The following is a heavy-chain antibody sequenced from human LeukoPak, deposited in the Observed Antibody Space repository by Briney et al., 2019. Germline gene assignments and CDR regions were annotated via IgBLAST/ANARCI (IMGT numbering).Heavy chain of an antibody. Sequence: SETLSLTCTVSSGSISNYYWNWIRQPPGKGLEWIWSIYYSGNTNYNPSLKSRVTISVDASKNQFSLKLNSVTTADSAVYYCARAIATAGTGWFDPWGQGTLVTVSS. J-gene: IGHJ5*02. CDR2: IYYSGNT. CDR3: ARAIATAGTGWFDP. CDR1: SGSISNYY. V-gene: IGHV4-59*01. D-gene: IGHD6-13*01.